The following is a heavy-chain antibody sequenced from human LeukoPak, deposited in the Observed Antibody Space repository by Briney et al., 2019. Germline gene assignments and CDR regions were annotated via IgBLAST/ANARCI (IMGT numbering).Heavy chain of an antibody. Sequence: GGSLRLSCAASGFTFSDYAMSWVRQAPGKGLEWVSAISGSTVITYYTDSVKGRSTISRDNSKNTLYLQMNIQRAQDTAVYYCAKRAKVAAGADCFDPWGEGTLVTVSS. CDR2: ISGSTVIT. D-gene: IGHD6-13*01. CDR1: GFTFSDYA. V-gene: IGHV3-23*01. J-gene: IGHJ5*02. CDR3: AKRAKVAAGADCFDP.